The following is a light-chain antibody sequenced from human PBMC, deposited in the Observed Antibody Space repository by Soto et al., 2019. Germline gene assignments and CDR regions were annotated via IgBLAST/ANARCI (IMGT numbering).Light chain of an antibody. J-gene: IGKJ4*01. CDR3: QQHTNWPLT. CDR2: DAS. CDR1: QSVSSIY. Sequence: EIVLTQSPGTLSLSPGERATLSCISSQSVSSIYFAWYQQKPGQANRLXIYDASNRATGITARFSGSGSGTEFTLTISSLGPEDFAVYYCQQHTNWPLTFGGGTKVDIK. V-gene: IGKV3D-20*02.